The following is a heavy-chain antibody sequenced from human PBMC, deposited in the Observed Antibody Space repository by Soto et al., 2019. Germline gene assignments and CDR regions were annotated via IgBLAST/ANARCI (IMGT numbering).Heavy chain of an antibody. CDR2: ITSKAAGGTT. V-gene: IGHV3-15*07. D-gene: IGHD2-2*01. CDR1: GFTFTNAW. J-gene: IGHJ6*02. Sequence: EVQLVESGGGVVEPGGSLRLSCAASGFTFTNAWMNWVRQAPGRALEWVGRITSKAAGGTTDYAAPVKGRFSISRDDSKTTLYLQMNSQKAEDTAVYYCTPGGVPEAATGYYYYAMDVWGQGTTVTVSS. CDR3: TPGGVPEAATGYYYYAMDV.